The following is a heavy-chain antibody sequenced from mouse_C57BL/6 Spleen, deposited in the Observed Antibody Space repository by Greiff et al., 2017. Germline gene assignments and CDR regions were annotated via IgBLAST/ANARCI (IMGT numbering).Heavy chain of an antibody. D-gene: IGHD4-1*01. Sequence: EVKLVESGGGLVKPGGSLKLSCAASGFTFSDYGMHWVRQAPEKGLEWVAYISSGSSTIYYADTVKGRFTISRDNAKNTLFLQMTSLRSEDTAMYYCARKFLGYFDYWGQGTTLTVSS. J-gene: IGHJ2*01. CDR1: GFTFSDYG. CDR2: ISSGSSTI. CDR3: ARKFLGYFDY. V-gene: IGHV5-17*01.